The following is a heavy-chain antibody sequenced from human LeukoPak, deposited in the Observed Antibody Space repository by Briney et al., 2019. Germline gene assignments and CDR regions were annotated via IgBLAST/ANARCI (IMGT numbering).Heavy chain of an antibody. CDR3: ARDRAFRSESYYFDY. CDR2: IIPILGIA. V-gene: IGHV1-69*04. Sequence: GSSVKVSCKASGGTFSSYAISWVRQAPGQGLEWMGRIIPILGIANYAQKFQGRVTITADKSTSTAYMELSSLRSEDTAVYYCARDRAFRSESYYFDYWGQGTLVTVSS. J-gene: IGHJ4*02. CDR1: GGTFSSYA. D-gene: IGHD3-10*01.